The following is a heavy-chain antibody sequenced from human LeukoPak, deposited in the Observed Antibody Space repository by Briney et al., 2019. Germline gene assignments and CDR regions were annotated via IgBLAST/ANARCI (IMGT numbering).Heavy chain of an antibody. CDR3: ARGTIAAAGYYYFDY. CDR1: GFTFSSYW. D-gene: IGHD6-13*01. Sequence: TGGSLRLSCAAYGFTFSSYWMSWVRQAPGKGLEWVANIKQDGSEKYYVDPVKGRFTISRDNAKNSLYLQMNSLRAEDTAVYYCARGTIAAAGYYYFDYWGQGTQVTVSS. V-gene: IGHV3-7*04. J-gene: IGHJ4*02. CDR2: IKQDGSEK.